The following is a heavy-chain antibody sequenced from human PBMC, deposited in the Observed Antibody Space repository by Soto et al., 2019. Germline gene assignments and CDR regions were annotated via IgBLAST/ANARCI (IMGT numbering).Heavy chain of an antibody. CDR2: ISSSGSTI. CDR1: GFTFSDYY. J-gene: IGHJ4*02. CDR3: AREKSSGWYEGYFDY. V-gene: IGHV3-11*01. Sequence: GGSLRLSCAASGFTFSDYYMSWIRQAPGKGLEWVSYISSSGSTIYYADSVKGRFTISRDNAKNSLYLQMNSLRAEDTAVYYCAREKSSGWYEGYFDYWGQGTLVTVSS. D-gene: IGHD6-19*01.